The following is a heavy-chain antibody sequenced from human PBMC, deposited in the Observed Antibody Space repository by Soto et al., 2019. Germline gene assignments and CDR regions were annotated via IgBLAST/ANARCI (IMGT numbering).Heavy chain of an antibody. D-gene: IGHD2-8*01. CDR3: ARRMTAYFDF. V-gene: IGHV3-23*01. J-gene: IGHJ4*02. CDR2: LTGDGAYI. Sequence: EVQLLESGGALVQPGGSLRLSCAASGFTFTPSAMSWVRQAPGKGLELVSTLTGDGAYISYADSVKGRFTISRDNSQNTLYLQMNSLRADDTAIYYCARRMTAYFDFWGQGTLVTVSS. CDR1: GFTFTPSA.